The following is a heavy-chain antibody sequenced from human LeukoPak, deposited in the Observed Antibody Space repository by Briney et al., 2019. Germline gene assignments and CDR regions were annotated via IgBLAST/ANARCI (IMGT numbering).Heavy chain of an antibody. D-gene: IGHD1-26*01. Sequence: ASVKVSCKASGYTFTSYGISWVRQAPGQGLEWMGWISAYNGNTNYAQKLQGRVTMTTDTSTSTAYMELRSLRSDDTAVYYCASGSSDKGYYHGMDVWGQGTTVTVSS. CDR3: ASGSSDKGYYHGMDV. V-gene: IGHV1-18*01. J-gene: IGHJ6*02. CDR2: ISAYNGNT. CDR1: GYTFTSYG.